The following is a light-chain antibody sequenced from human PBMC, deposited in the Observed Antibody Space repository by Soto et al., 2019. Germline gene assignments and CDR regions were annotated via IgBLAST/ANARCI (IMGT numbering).Light chain of an antibody. CDR3: QQYNFWPPLT. V-gene: IGKV3-15*01. CDR2: DAS. CDR1: QSVNSN. Sequence: EIVMTQSPATLSVSPGERATLSCRASQSVNSNLAWYRQKPGQAPRLLISDASTRATGVPARFNGSGSGTEFTLTNSSLQTEDSGIYYCQQYNFWPPLTFGGGTKVEIK. J-gene: IGKJ4*02.